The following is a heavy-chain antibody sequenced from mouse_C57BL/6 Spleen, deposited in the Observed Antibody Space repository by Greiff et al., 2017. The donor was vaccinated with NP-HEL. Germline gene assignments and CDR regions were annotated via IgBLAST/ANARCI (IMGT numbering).Heavy chain of an antibody. V-gene: IGHV1-50*01. CDR3: ASRNYYYGSSLDY. Sequence: QVQLQQPGAELVKPGASVKLSCKASGYTFTSYWMQWVKQRPGQGLEWIGEIDPSDSYTNYNQKFKGKATLTVDTSSSTAYMQLSSLTSEDSAVYYCASRNYYYGSSLDYWGQGTTLTVSS. J-gene: IGHJ2*01. CDR2: IDPSDSYT. CDR1: GYTFTSYW. D-gene: IGHD1-1*01.